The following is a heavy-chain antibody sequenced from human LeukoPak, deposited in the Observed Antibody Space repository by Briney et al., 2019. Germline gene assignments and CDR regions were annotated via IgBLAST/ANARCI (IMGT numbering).Heavy chain of an antibody. D-gene: IGHD3-9*01. J-gene: IGHJ4*02. Sequence: SETLSLTCTVSGGSISSYYWSWLRQPPGKGLEWIGYIYYSGSTNYNPSLKSRVTISVDTSRNQFSLKLSSVTAADTAVYYCARGPADYDILTGYRSAPFDYWGQGTLVTVSS. CDR3: ARGPADYDILTGYRSAPFDY. CDR2: IYYSGST. CDR1: GGSISSYY. V-gene: IGHV4-59*01.